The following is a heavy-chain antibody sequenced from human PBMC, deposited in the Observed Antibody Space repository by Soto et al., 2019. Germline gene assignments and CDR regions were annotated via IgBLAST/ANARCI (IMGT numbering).Heavy chain of an antibody. D-gene: IGHD5-18*01. CDR1: GFTFDDYA. CDR3: AKDSARRGYSYGCDY. V-gene: IGHV3-9*01. CDR2: ISWNSGSI. Sequence: EVQLVESGGGLVQPGRSLRLSCAASGFTFDDYAMHWVRQAPGKGLAWVSGISWNSGSIGYADSVKGRFTISRDNAKNSLYLQMNSLRAEDTALYYCAKDSARRGYSYGCDYWGQGTLVTVSS. J-gene: IGHJ4*02.